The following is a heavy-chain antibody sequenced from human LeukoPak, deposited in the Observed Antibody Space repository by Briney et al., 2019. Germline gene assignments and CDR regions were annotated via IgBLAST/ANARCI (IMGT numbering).Heavy chain of an antibody. CDR3: ARERVRPGSFDY. CDR2: ISAYNGNT. Sequence: ASVKVSCKASGYTFTSYGISLVRQASGQGLEWMGWISAYNGNTNYAQKLQGRVTMTTDTSTSTAYMELRSLRSDDTAVYYCARERVRPGSFDYWGQGTLVTVSS. CDR1: GYTFTSYG. V-gene: IGHV1-18*01. D-gene: IGHD6-6*01. J-gene: IGHJ4*02.